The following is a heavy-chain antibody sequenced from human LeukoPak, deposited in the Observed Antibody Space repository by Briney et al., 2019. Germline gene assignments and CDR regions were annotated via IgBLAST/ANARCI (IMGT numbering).Heavy chain of an antibody. Sequence: GGSLRLSCAASGFTFNYYWMSWVRQAPGKGLEWVANMKQDGSETYYVDSVKGRFTISRDNAKNSLFLQMNSLRGEDTALYYCARDKSGTMMRGVITTYYYSMDVWGKGTTVTISS. CDR1: GFTFNYYW. D-gene: IGHD3-10*01. CDR2: MKQDGSET. J-gene: IGHJ6*03. V-gene: IGHV3-7*01. CDR3: ARDKSGTMMRGVITTYYYSMDV.